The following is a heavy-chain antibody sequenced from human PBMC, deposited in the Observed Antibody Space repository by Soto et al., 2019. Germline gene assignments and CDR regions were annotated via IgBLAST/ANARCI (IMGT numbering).Heavy chain of an antibody. J-gene: IGHJ4*02. D-gene: IGHD1-26*01. V-gene: IGHV3-30*18. CDR3: AKTPWEKYYSSWFDC. CDR1: GFTFNSYG. Sequence: QVQLVESGGGVVQPGRSLRLSCAASGFTFNSYGMHWVRQAPGKGLEWVASISHDGTNKYYVDSVKGRFTISRDNSKSTLYLQMNSLRAEDTAVYYCAKTPWEKYYSSWFDCWGQGTPVTVSS. CDR2: ISHDGTNK.